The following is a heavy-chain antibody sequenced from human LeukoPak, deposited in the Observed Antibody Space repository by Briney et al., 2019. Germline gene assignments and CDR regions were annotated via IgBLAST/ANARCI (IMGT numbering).Heavy chain of an antibody. V-gene: IGHV3-23*01. CDR2: ISGSGGST. D-gene: IGHD3-10*01. J-gene: IGHJ4*02. CDR1: GFTVSSNY. Sequence: PGGSLRLSCAASGFTVSSNYMSWVRQAPGKGLEWVSAISGSGGSTYYADSVKGRFTISRDNSKNTLYLQMNSLRAEDTAVYYCAKGSSFLSGSYSYYFDYWGQGTLVTVSS. CDR3: AKGSSFLSGSYSYYFDY.